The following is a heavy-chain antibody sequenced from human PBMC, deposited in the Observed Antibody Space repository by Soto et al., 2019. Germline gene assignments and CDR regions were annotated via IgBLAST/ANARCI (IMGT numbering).Heavy chain of an antibody. CDR3: ARRYYYYGMDV. CDR1: GGSISSSSYY. Sequence: SETLSLTCTVSGGSISSSSYYWGWIRQPPGKGLEGIGSIYYSGSTYYNPSLKSRVTISVDTSKNQFSLKLSSVTAADTAVYYCARRYYYYGMDVWGQGTTVTVSS. J-gene: IGHJ6*02. V-gene: IGHV4-39*01. CDR2: IYYSGST.